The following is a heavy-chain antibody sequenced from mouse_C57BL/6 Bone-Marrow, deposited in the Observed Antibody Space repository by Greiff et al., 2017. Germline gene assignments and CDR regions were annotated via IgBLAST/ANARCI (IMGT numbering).Heavy chain of an antibody. D-gene: IGHD1-1*01. CDR2: IYPGGGYT. CDR1: GYTFTNYW. J-gene: IGHJ3*01. V-gene: IGHV1-63*01. Sequence: VQLQQSGAELVRPGTSVKMSCKASGYTFTNYWIGWAKPRPGHGLEWIGDIYPGGGYTTYNEKFKGKATLTADKCSSTAYMQFSSLTSEDSAIYYCARYYYGFAYWGQGTLVTVSA. CDR3: ARYYYGFAY.